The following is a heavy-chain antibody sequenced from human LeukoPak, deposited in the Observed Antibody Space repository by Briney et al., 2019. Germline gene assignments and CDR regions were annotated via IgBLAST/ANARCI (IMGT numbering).Heavy chain of an antibody. Sequence: GESLKISCKGSGYSFTGYWIGWVRQMPGKGLEWMGIIYPGDSDTRYSPSFQGQVTISADKSISTAYLQWSSLKASDTAMYYCARLKLRFLEWLPLFDYWGQGTLVTVSS. CDR2: IYPGDSDT. CDR3: ARLKLRFLEWLPLFDY. D-gene: IGHD3-3*01. V-gene: IGHV5-51*01. J-gene: IGHJ4*02. CDR1: GYSFTGYW.